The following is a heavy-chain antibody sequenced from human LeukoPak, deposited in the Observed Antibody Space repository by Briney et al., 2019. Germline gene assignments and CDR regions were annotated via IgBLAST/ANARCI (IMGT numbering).Heavy chain of an antibody. V-gene: IGHV4-39*07. Sequence: SETLSLTCTVSGGSISSSSYYWGWIRQPPGKGLEWIGSFYYSGSTYYNPSLKSRVTISVDTSKNQFSLKLSSVTAADTAVYYCARGVAGSFDYWGQGTLVTVSS. CDR3: ARGVAGSFDY. D-gene: IGHD6-19*01. CDR1: GGSISSSSYY. CDR2: FYYSGST. J-gene: IGHJ4*02.